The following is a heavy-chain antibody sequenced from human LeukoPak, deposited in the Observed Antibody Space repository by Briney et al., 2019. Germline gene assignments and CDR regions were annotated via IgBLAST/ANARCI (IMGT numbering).Heavy chain of an antibody. CDR2: ISSSSSYI. CDR1: GFTLSSYS. J-gene: IGHJ4*02. CDR3: ARDSIAAAGMVFDY. D-gene: IGHD6-13*01. V-gene: IGHV3-21*01. Sequence: GGSLRLSCAASGFTLSSYSMNWVRQAPGKGLEWVSSISSSSSYIYYADSVKGRFTISRDNAKNSLYLQMNSLRAEDTAVYYCARDSIAAAGMVFDYWGQGTLVTVSS.